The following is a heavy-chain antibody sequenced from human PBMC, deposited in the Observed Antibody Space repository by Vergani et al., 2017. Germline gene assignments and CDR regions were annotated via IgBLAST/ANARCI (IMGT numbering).Heavy chain of an antibody. CDR1: GFTFDDYT. CDR3: ARDDARFGQWLAGRLDY. CDR2: IKRDGTET. V-gene: IGHV3-7*01. J-gene: IGHJ4*02. Sequence: EVQLVESGGVVVQPGGSLRLSCAASGFTFDDYTMHWVRLAPGKGLDWVASIKRDGTETFYVDSVKGRFTISRDNAKTTLYLQMNSLRDEDRGVYYCARDDARFGQWLAGRLDYWGQGTLVTVSS. D-gene: IGHD6-19*01.